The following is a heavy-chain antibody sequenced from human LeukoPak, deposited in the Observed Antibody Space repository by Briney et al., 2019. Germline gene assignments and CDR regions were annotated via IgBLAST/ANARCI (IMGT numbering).Heavy chain of an antibody. Sequence: PSQTLSLTCTVSGGSISSGGYYWSWIRQHPGKGLEWIGYIYYSGSTNYNPSLKSRVTISVDTSKNQFSLKLSSVTAADTAVYYCARARYDSSGYRFDYWGQGTLVTVSS. V-gene: IGHV4-31*03. CDR2: IYYSGST. CDR1: GGSISSGGYY. J-gene: IGHJ4*02. D-gene: IGHD3-22*01. CDR3: ARARYDSSGYRFDY.